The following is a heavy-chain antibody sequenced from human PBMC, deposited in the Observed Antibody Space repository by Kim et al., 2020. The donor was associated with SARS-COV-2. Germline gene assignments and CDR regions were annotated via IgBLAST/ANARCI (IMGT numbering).Heavy chain of an antibody. CDR1: GFTFSSYA. D-gene: IGHD6-19*01. CDR3: ARGAVAGPEYYYYYYGMDV. Sequence: GGSLRLSCAASGFTFSSYAMHWVRQAPGKGLEWVAVISYDGSNKYYTDSVKGRFTISRDNSKNTLYLQMNSLRAEDTAVYYCARGAVAGPEYYYYYYGMDVWGQGTTVTVSS. CDR2: ISYDGSNK. J-gene: IGHJ6*02. V-gene: IGHV3-30-3*01.